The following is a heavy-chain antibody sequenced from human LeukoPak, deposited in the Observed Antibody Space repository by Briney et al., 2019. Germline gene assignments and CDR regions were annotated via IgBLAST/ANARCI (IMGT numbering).Heavy chain of an antibody. Sequence: QPGGSLRLSCVVSGFTFTNCWMAWVRQAPGKGLEWVANIKENGGEKYYVDSVEGRFTISRDNADNSLYLQMNSLRAEDTAVYYCARGYCSTDNCYAGPNFDYWGQGTLVTVSS. CDR1: GFTFTNCW. J-gene: IGHJ4*02. D-gene: IGHD2-2*01. V-gene: IGHV3-7*03. CDR2: IKENGGEK. CDR3: ARGYCSTDNCYAGPNFDY.